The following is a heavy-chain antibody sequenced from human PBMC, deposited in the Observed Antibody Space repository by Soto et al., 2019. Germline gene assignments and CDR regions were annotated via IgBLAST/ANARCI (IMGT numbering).Heavy chain of an antibody. CDR1: GFTFSSYA. V-gene: IGHV3-23*01. CDR2: ISGSGGST. CDR3: AKAKDDYGDYVLSSFDY. J-gene: IGHJ4*02. Sequence: GGSLRLSCAASGFTFSSYAMSWVRQAPEKEREWVSAISGSGGSTYYADSVKGRFTISRDNSKNTLYLQMNSLRAEDTAVYYCAKAKDDYGDYVLSSFDYWGQGTLVTVSS. D-gene: IGHD4-17*01.